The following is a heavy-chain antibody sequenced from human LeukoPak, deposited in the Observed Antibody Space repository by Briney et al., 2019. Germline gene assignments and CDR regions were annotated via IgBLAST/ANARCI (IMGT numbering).Heavy chain of an antibody. CDR2: IYYSGST. Sequence: SETLSLTCAVSGGSISSGGYSWSWIRQPPGKGLEWIGYIYYSGSTNYNPSLTSRVTISVDTPKNQFSLKLSSVTAADTAVYYCARFSRGTDYWGQGTLVTVSS. J-gene: IGHJ4*02. CDR3: ARFSRGTDY. CDR1: GGSISSGGYS. V-gene: IGHV4-61*08.